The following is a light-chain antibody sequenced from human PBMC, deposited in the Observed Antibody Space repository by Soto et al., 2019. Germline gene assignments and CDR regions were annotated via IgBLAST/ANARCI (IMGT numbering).Light chain of an antibody. Sequence: QSALTQPPSASGSSGQSVTISCTGTSSDVGDYDYVSWYQQHPGKAPKLMIYEVSKRPSGVPDRFSGSKSGNTASLTVSGLQAEDEADYYCSSYAGSNNWVFGGGTKLTVL. CDR3: SSYAGSNNWV. J-gene: IGLJ3*02. CDR2: EVS. V-gene: IGLV2-8*01. CDR1: SSDVGDYDY.